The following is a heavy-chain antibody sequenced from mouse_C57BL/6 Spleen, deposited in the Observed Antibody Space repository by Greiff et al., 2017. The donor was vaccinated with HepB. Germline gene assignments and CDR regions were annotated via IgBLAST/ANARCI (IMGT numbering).Heavy chain of an antibody. CDR1: GYTFTSYW. V-gene: IGHV1-69*01. D-gene: IGHD2-4*01. J-gene: IGHJ4*01. Sequence: QVQLQQPGAELVMPGASVKLSCKASGYTFTSYWMHWVKQRPGQGLEWIGEIDPSDSYTNYNQKFKGKSTLTVDKSSSTAYMQLSSLTSEDSAVYYCARYECDDAMDYWGQGTSVTVSS. CDR2: IDPSDSYT. CDR3: ARYECDDAMDY.